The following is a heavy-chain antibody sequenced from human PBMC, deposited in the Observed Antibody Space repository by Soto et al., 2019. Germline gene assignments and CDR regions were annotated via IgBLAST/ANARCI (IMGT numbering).Heavy chain of an antibody. J-gene: IGHJ6*02. D-gene: IGHD2-8*01. V-gene: IGHV3-33*01. Sequence: GGSLRLSCAASGFTFSSYDMHWVRQAPGKGLEWVAVIWYDGSNKYYADSVKGRFTISRDNSKNTLYLQMNSLRAEDTAVYYCARDMLPSAPTTGYYYGMDVWAKGPRSPSP. CDR1: GFTFSSYD. CDR2: IWYDGSNK. CDR3: ARDMLPSAPTTGYYYGMDV.